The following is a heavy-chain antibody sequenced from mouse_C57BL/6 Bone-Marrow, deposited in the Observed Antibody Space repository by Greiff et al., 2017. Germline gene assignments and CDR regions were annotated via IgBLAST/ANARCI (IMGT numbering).Heavy chain of an antibody. V-gene: IGHV1-62-2*01. J-gene: IGHJ2*01. CDR3: ARHEDRKYYFDY. Sequence: KHNEKFKDKATLTADKSSSTVYMELSRLTSEDSAVYFCARHEDRKYYFDYWGQGTTLTVSS.